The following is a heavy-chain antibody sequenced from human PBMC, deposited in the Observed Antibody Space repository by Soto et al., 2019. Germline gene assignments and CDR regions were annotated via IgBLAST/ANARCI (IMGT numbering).Heavy chain of an antibody. D-gene: IGHD3-22*01. CDR3: ARDDYFDSSGYYLGYFYGMDV. CDR2: INPSDGTT. Sequence: QVQLVQSGAEVKKPGASVKVSCKASGYTFTNYYIHWVRQAPGQGLEWLAIINPSDGTTGDAQKFRDRVTLTRDTATSTVYMELSSLRSEDTATYYCARDDYFDSSGYYLGYFYGMDVWGQGTTVTVSS. V-gene: IGHV1-46*01. CDR1: GYTFTNYY. J-gene: IGHJ6*02.